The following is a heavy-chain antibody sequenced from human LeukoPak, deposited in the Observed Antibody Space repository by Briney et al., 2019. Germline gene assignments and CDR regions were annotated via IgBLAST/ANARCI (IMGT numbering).Heavy chain of an antibody. D-gene: IGHD3-3*01. J-gene: IGHJ4*02. CDR1: GYTFTGYY. CDR2: INPNSGGT. Sequence: ASVKVSCKASGYTFTGYYMHWVRQAPGQGLEWMGWINPNSGGTNYAQKFQGRVTMTRDTSISTAYMELSRLRSDDTAVYYCARRLPEVTNFDYWGQGTLVTVSS. V-gene: IGHV1-2*02. CDR3: ARRLPEVTNFDY.